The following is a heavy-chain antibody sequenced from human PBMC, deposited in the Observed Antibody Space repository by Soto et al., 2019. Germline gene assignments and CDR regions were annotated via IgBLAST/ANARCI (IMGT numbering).Heavy chain of an antibody. D-gene: IGHD2-15*01. CDR3: ARGVVGAEIDY. J-gene: IGHJ4*02. V-gene: IGHV4-30-2*01. CDR1: GGSISSGCFS. CDR2: IYHSGSS. Sequence: QLQLQESGSGLVKPSQTLSLTCAVSGGSISSGCFSWTWIRQPPGKGLEWIGYIYHSGSSYYNPSLQSRVTLAVDRSKNQYSLKLSSMAAEDTAVYYCARGVVGAEIDYWGQGTLVTVSS.